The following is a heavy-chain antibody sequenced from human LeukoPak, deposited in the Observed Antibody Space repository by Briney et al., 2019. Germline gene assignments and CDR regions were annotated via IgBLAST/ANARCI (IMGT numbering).Heavy chain of an antibody. V-gene: IGHV3-66*01. CDR2: IYSGGST. Sequence: PGGSLRLSCAASGFTVSSNYMSWVRQAPGKGLEWVSFIYSGGSTHYRDSVKGRFTISRDNSKNTLYLQMNSLRAEDTAVYYCAKAGCGDGSCYYAEYFQHWGQGTLVTVSS. D-gene: IGHD2-15*01. CDR3: AKAGCGDGSCYYAEYFQH. J-gene: IGHJ1*01. CDR1: GFTVSSNY.